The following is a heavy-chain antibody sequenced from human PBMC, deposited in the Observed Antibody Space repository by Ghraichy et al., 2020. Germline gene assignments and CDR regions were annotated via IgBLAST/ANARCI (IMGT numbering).Heavy chain of an antibody. CDR1: GGSFSGYY. CDR3: ARGKTEYYDFWRTTNWFDP. J-gene: IGHJ5*02. Sequence: SETLSLTCAVYGGSFSGYYWSWIRQPPGKGLEWIGEINHSGSTNYNPSLKSRVTISVDTSKNQFSLKLSSVTAADTAVYYCARGKTEYYDFWRTTNWFDPWGQGTLVTVSS. CDR2: INHSGST. D-gene: IGHD3-3*01. V-gene: IGHV4-34*01.